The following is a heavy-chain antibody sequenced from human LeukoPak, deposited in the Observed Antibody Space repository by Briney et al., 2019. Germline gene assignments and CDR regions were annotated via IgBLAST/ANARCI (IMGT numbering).Heavy chain of an antibody. CDR1: GFTLSTYA. Sequence: GGSLRLSCSASGFTLSTYAMHWVRQAPGKGLEHVSVISGNGGSTYYADSVKGRFTISRDNSNNALFLQMNSLRAEDTALYYCAKCNVDNCREGFHIWGQGTMVTVSS. D-gene: IGHD1-1*01. V-gene: IGHV3-64*04. J-gene: IGHJ3*02. CDR3: AKCNVDNCREGFHI. CDR2: ISGNGGST.